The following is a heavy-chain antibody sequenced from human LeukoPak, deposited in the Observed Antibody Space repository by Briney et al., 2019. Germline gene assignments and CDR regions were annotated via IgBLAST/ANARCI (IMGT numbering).Heavy chain of an antibody. D-gene: IGHD6-13*01. J-gene: IGHJ4*02. CDR2: IYSGGST. CDR3: ARGYSSSWYYSDY. CDR1: GFTVSSNY. V-gene: IGHV3-53*04. Sequence: GGSLRLSCAASGFTVSSNYMSWVRQAPGKGLEWVSVIYSGGSTYYADSVKGRFTISRHNSKNTLYLQMNSLRAEDTAVYYCARGYSSSWYYSDYWGQGTLVTVSS.